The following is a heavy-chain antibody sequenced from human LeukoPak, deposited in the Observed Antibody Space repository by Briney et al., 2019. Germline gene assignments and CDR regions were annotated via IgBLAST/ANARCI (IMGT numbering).Heavy chain of an antibody. D-gene: IGHD3-10*01. Sequence: GSVKVSCKASGYTFTSYAMNWVRQAPGQGLEWMGWISAYNGNTNYAQKLQGRVTMTTDTSTSTAYMELRSLRSDDTAVYYCARLWFGEYYFDYWGQGTLVTVSS. CDR2: ISAYNGNT. CDR3: ARLWFGEYYFDY. CDR1: GYTFTSYA. V-gene: IGHV1-18*01. J-gene: IGHJ4*02.